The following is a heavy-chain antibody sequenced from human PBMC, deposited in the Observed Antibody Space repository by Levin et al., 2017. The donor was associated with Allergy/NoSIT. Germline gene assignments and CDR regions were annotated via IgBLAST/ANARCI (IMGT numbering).Heavy chain of an antibody. CDR2: ISADGRNT. J-gene: IGHJ4*02. V-gene: IGHV3-74*01. D-gene: IGHD6-19*01. CDR1: GFDFSKYW. CDR3: ARDQAVRGPSTQGGQ. Sequence: PGGSLRLSCAASGFDFSKYWMHWVRQAPGKGLVWVSRISADGRNTKYADSVRGRFSISRDNAKNMVYLQMDSLRGEDTAMYYCARDQAVRGPSTQGGQWGQGTLVTVSS.